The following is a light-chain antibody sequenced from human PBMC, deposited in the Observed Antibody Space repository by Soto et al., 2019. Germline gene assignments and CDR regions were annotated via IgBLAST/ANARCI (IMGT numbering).Light chain of an antibody. CDR3: LLSYSGARLYV. CDR1: TGTVTSGHY. J-gene: IGLJ1*01. Sequence: QAVVTQEPSLTGSPGGSVTLTCGSSTGTVTSGHYPYWFQQKPGQAPRALIYETSNKHSWTPARFTGSLLGGKAALTLSGAQPEDEAEYYCLLSYSGARLYVFGTGTKVTVL. CDR2: ETS. V-gene: IGLV7-46*01.